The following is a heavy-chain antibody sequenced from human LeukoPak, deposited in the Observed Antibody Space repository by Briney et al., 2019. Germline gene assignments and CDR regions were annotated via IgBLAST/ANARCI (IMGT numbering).Heavy chain of an antibody. J-gene: IGHJ5*02. V-gene: IGHV1-8*01. CDR3: ARRHPDCSGGSCYWFDP. D-gene: IGHD2-15*01. CDR1: GYTFTSYD. Sequence: ASVKVSCKASGYTFTSYDINWVRQATGQGLEWMGWMNPNSGNTGYAQEFQGRVTMTRNTSISTAYMELSSLRSEDTAVYYCARRHPDCSGGSCYWFDPWGQGTLVTVSS. CDR2: MNPNSGNT.